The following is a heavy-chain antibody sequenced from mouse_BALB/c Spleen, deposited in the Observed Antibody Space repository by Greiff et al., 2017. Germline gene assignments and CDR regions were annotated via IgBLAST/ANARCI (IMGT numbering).Heavy chain of an antibody. J-gene: IGHJ4*01. CDR1: GFTFSSYT. CDR2: ISSGGSYT. Sequence: EVKVVESGGGLVKPGGSLKLSCAASGFTFSSYTMSWVRQTPEKRLEWVATISSGGSYTYYPDSVKGRFTISRDNAKNTLYLQMSSLKSEDTAMYYCTRETTAYYYAMDYWGQGTSVTVSS. V-gene: IGHV5-6-4*01. D-gene: IGHD1-2*01. CDR3: TRETTAYYYAMDY.